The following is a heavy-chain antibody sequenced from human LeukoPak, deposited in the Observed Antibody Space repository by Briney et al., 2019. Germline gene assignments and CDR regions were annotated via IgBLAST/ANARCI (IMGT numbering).Heavy chain of an antibody. J-gene: IGHJ5*02. CDR2: ISGSGGGT. V-gene: IGHV3-23*01. CDR1: GFTFSSYA. Sequence: GGSLRLSCAASGFTFSSYAMSWVRQAPGKGLEWVSAISGSGGGTYYADSVKGRFTISRDNSKNTLYLQMNSLRAEDTAVYYCAKDPVYYDILTGSNWFDPWGQGTLVTVSS. D-gene: IGHD3-9*01. CDR3: AKDPVYYDILTGSNWFDP.